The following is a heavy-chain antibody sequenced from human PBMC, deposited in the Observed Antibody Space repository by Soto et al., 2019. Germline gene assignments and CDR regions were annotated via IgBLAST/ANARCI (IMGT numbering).Heavy chain of an antibody. CDR1: GFTFSSYS. Sequence: EVQLVESGGGLVKPGGSLRLSCAASGFTFSSYSMNWVRQAPGKGLEWVSSISSGSDYIFYADSVKGRITISRDNAKNSLFLQMNSLTAEDTAVYYCERSPVGDAFNVWGQGTVVTVSS. CDR3: ERSPVGDAFNV. CDR2: ISSGSDYI. J-gene: IGHJ3*01. V-gene: IGHV3-21*01.